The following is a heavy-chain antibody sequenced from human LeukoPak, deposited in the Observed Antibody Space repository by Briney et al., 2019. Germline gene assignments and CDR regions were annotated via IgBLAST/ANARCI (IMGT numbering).Heavy chain of an antibody. CDR1: GSRFTSYW. J-gene: IGHJ4*02. D-gene: IGHD5-18*01. CDR2: IYPGESDT. CDR3: ARLKSGYSYGDY. V-gene: IGHV5-51*01. Sequence: GASRKISVKGSGSRFTSYWSGWGRKRPGKGVEGMGIIYPGESDTRYSPSFQGQVTTSDDKSISTAYLQWSSLKASDTAMYYCARLKSGYSYGDYWGQGTLVTVSS.